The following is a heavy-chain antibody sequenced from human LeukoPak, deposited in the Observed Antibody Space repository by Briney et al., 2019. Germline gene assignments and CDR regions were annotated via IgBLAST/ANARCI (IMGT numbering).Heavy chain of an antibody. V-gene: IGHV1-69*13. D-gene: IGHD3-3*01. J-gene: IGHJ4*02. CDR1: GGSFTSYG. CDR3: ATGGAYEFRDDY. Sequence: SVKVSCKASGGSFTSYGISWVRQAPGQGLEWMGKIIPIYGRANYGQKFQGRVTITADESTTTSYMELSSLTAEDMAVYYCATGGAYEFRDDYWDQGTLVTVSS. CDR2: IIPIYGRA.